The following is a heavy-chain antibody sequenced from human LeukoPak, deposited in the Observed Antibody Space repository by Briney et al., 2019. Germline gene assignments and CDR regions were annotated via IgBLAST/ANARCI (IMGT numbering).Heavy chain of an antibody. V-gene: IGHV3-21*01. CDR2: ISSSSSYI. Sequence: GGSLRLSCAASGFTFSSYSMNWVRQAPGKGLEWVSSISSSSSYIYYADSVKGRFTISRDNAKNSLYLQMNSLRAEDTAVYYCARESHGSGSDYGMDVWGQGTTVTVSS. J-gene: IGHJ6*02. CDR1: GFTFSSYS. CDR3: ARESHGSGSDYGMDV. D-gene: IGHD3-10*01.